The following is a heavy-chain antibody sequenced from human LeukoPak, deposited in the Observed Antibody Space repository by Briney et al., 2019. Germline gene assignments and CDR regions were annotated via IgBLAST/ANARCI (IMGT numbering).Heavy chain of an antibody. CDR3: AKGCCYGSGSSIY. CDR1: GFTFSSYG. Sequence: GGSLRLSCAASGFTFSSYGMHWVRQAPGKGLEWVAFIRYDGSNKYYADSVKGRFTISRDHSKKTLYLQMNSPRAEDTAVYYCAKGCCYGSGSSIYWGQGTLVTVSS. CDR2: IRYDGSNK. J-gene: IGHJ4*02. V-gene: IGHV3-30*02. D-gene: IGHD3-10*01.